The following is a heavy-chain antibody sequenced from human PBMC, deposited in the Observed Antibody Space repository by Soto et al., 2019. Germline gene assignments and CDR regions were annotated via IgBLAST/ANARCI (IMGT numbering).Heavy chain of an antibody. J-gene: IGHJ1*01. D-gene: IGHD4-17*01. CDR3: ARASGDYGLSEYFQH. CDR1: GYTFTSYG. CDR2: ISTYNGNT. V-gene: IGHV1-18*01. Sequence: QVQLVQSGGEVKKPRASVKVSCKASGYTFTSYGISWVRQAPGQGLEWMGWISTYNGNTNYAQKVQGRVTMTTDTSTSTAYMELRSLRSDDTAVYYCARASGDYGLSEYFQHWGQGTLVTVSS.